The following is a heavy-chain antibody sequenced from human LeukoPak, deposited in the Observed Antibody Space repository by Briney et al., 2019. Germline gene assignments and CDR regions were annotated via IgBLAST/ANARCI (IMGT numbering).Heavy chain of an antibody. Sequence: PGGSLRLSCAASGFTVSSNYMSWVRQAPGKGLEWVSVIYSGGSTYYADSVKGRFTISRDNSKNTLYLQMNSLRAEDTAVYYCAREEEPHCSGGSCYRGYFDYWGQGTLVTVSS. CDR3: AREEEPHCSGGSCYRGYFDY. CDR2: IYSGGST. V-gene: IGHV3-53*01. J-gene: IGHJ4*02. CDR1: GFTVSSNY. D-gene: IGHD2-15*01.